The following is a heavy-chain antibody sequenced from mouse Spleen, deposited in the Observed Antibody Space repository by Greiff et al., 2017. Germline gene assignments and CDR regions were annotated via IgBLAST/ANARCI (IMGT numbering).Heavy chain of an antibody. CDR1: GYAFSSSW. CDR3: ARETYSNLGYFDY. J-gene: IGHJ2*01. CDR2: IYPGDGDT. V-gene: IGHV1-82*01. Sequence: QVTLKESGPELVKPGASVKISCKASGYAFSSSWMNWVKQRPGKGLEWIGRIYPGDGDTNYNGKFKGKATLTADKSSSTAYMQLSSLTSEDSAVYFCARETYSNLGYFDYWGQGTTLTVSS. D-gene: IGHD2-5*01.